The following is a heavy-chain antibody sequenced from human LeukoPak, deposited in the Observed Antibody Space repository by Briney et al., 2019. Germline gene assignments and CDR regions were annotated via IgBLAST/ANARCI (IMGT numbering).Heavy chain of an antibody. CDR3: ARDLGSKDCSSTSCYVVNWFDP. V-gene: IGHV1-2*02. CDR1: GYTFTGYY. CDR2: INPNSGGT. Sequence: WASVKVSCKASGYTFTGYYMHWVRPAPGQGLEWMGWINPNSGGTNYAQKFQGRVTMTRDTSISTAYMELSRLRSDDTAVYYCARDLGSKDCSSTSCYVVNWFDPWGQGTLVTVSS. J-gene: IGHJ5*02. D-gene: IGHD2-2*01.